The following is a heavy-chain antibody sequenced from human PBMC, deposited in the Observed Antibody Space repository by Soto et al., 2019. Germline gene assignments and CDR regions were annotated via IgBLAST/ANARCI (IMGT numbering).Heavy chain of an antibody. CDR3: ARVRKRENYYGSGSYYGSPYY. D-gene: IGHD3-10*01. Sequence: PGGSLRLSCAASGFTFSSYSMNWVRQAPGKGLERVSYISSSSSTIYYADSVKGRFTISRDNAKNSLYLQMNSLRDEDTAVYYCARVRKRENYYGSGSYYGSPYYWGQGTLVTVSS. J-gene: IGHJ4*02. CDR2: ISSSSSTI. V-gene: IGHV3-48*02. CDR1: GFTFSSYS.